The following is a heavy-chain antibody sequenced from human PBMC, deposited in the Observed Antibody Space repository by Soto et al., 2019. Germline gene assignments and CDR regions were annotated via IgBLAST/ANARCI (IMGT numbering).Heavy chain of an antibody. D-gene: IGHD6-19*01. CDR2: IYHNGRS. CDR3: ARSQWVVPTHAFYP. J-gene: IGHJ5*02. V-gene: IGHV4-4*02. Sequence: QVHLQESGPGLVKPSGTLSLTCGVSGGSINSLNWWSLVRQTPGKGLEWIGEIYHNGRSNYNPSLNSRVTLSIDNSKNQFFLNLTTVTAADASVYYCARSQWVVPTHAFYPWGQGTLVIVSS. CDR1: GGSINSLNW.